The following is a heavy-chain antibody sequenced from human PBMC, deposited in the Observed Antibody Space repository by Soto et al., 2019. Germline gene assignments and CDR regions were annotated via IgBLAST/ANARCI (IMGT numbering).Heavy chain of an antibody. J-gene: IGHJ5*02. Sequence: SETLSLTCTVSGGSIISYYWSWIRQPPGKGLEWIGYIYYSGSTNYNPSLKSRVTISVDTSKNQFSLKLSSVTAADTAVYYCARHRVRHIAAPRFDPCGQGTLVTVSS. D-gene: IGHD6-13*01. CDR3: ARHRVRHIAAPRFDP. CDR2: IYYSGST. V-gene: IGHV4-59*08. CDR1: GGSIISYY.